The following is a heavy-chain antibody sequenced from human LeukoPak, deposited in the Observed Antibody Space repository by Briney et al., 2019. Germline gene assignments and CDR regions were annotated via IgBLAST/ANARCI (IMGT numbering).Heavy chain of an antibody. J-gene: IGHJ4*02. CDR2: INPNSGGT. Sequence: ASVKVSCKASGYTFTGYYMHWVRQAPGQGLEWMGWINPNSGGTNYAQKFQGRVTMTRDTSISTAYMELGRLRSDDTAVYYCATGIVVVPAAMMPFDYWGQGTLVTVSS. V-gene: IGHV1-2*02. CDR3: ATGIVVVPAAMMPFDY. CDR1: GYTFTGYY. D-gene: IGHD2-2*01.